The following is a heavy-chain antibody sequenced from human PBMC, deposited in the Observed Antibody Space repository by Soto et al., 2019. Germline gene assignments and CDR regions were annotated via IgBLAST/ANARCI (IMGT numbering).Heavy chain of an antibody. J-gene: IGHJ5*02. V-gene: IGHV2-5*01. CDR3: AKSGSSGWYGWFDP. D-gene: IGHD6-19*01. Sequence: SGPTLVNPTQTLTLTCILSGFSLRTSGVGVGWIRQPPGKALEWLGFIYWNDDKRYSPSLKSRLTITKDTSKNQVVLTMTNMDPVDTATYYCAKSGSSGWYGWFDPWGQGTLVTVSS. CDR1: GFSLRTSGVG. CDR2: IYWNDDK.